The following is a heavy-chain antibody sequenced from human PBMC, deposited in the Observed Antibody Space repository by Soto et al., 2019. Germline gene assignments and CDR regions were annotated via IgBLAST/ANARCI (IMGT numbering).Heavy chain of an antibody. CDR2: IYYSGST. V-gene: IGHV4-61*01. Sequence: KPSETLSLTCTVSGGSVSSGSYYWSWIRQPPGKGLEWIGYIYYSGSTNYNPSLKSRVTISVDTSKNQFSLKLGSVTAADTAVYYCAREIHPPQWELLGGLDYWGQGTLVTVSS. CDR1: GGSVSSGSYY. D-gene: IGHD1-26*01. J-gene: IGHJ4*02. CDR3: AREIHPPQWELLGGLDY.